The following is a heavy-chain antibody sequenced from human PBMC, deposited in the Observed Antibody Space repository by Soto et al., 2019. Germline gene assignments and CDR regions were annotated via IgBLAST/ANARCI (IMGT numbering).Heavy chain of an antibody. CDR3: AKDPMVRGVVPYNFDY. D-gene: IGHD3-10*01. CDR2: ISGGGDIT. J-gene: IGHJ4*02. V-gene: IGHV3-23*01. Sequence: EVKLLESGGGLIQPGGSLRLSCAVSGFTFSNYAMSWVRRAPGKGLEWVSVISGGGDITYYADSVKGRFTISRDNSKNTLYLQMKSLGADDTAVYYCAKDPMVRGVVPYNFDYWGKGTMVTVTS. CDR1: GFTFSNYA.